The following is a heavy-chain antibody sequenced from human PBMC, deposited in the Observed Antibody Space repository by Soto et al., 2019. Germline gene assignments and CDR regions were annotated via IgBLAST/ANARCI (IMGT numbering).Heavy chain of an antibody. CDR1: AFTFSSYA. J-gene: IGHJ5*02. CDR2: ISASGGST. Sequence: GGSLRLSCAASAFTFSSYAMSWVRQAPGKGLEWVSLISASGGSTYYADSVKGRFTISRDNSKNTLYLQMNSLGAEDTAVYYCAKRSFDNWFDPWGLGTLVTVSS. D-gene: IGHD3-3*01. V-gene: IGHV3-23*01. CDR3: AKRSFDNWFDP.